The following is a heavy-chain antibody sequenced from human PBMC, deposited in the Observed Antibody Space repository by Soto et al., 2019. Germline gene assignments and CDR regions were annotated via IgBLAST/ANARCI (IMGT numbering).Heavy chain of an antibody. CDR2: MSYDGNNQ. V-gene: IGHV3-30*03. D-gene: IGHD6-13*01. CDR1: GFRFSGTG. CDR3: ARGAVSGIAYYLDY. Sequence: QVQLVESGGGVVQPGKSLRLSCAASGFRFSGTGMHWVRQAPGKGLEWLAVMSYDGNNQFHADSVKGRFTISRDNSMNMPYLQLDSLRHEDTAVYYCARGAVSGIAYYLDYWGQGTLVTVSS. J-gene: IGHJ4*02.